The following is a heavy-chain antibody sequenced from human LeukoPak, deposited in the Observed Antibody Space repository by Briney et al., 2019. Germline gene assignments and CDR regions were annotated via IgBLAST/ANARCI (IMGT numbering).Heavy chain of an antibody. CDR3: VRGPYGASISKWFDP. CDR1: RGSISGYS. Sequence: PSETLSLTCTVSRGSISGYSWSWTRQSPGGGLEWIGYIYYSGDTAYNPSLRSRVTLSVDTSKDQFSLQLRSVTTADTAVYYCVRGPYGASISKWFDPWGQGTQVIVSP. D-gene: IGHD4/OR15-4a*01. CDR2: IYYSGDT. J-gene: IGHJ5*02. V-gene: IGHV4-59*01.